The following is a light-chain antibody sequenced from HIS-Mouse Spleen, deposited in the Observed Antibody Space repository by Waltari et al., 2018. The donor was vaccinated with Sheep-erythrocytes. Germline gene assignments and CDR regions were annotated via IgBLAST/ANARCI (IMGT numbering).Light chain of an antibody. CDR2: EDS. J-gene: IGLJ2*01. CDR1: ALQKKY. V-gene: IGLV3-10*01. CDR3: YSTDSSGNHRV. Sequence: SYELTQPPSVSVSPGQTARITCSGDALQKKYAYWYQQKSGQAPVLVIYEDSKQPSGIPERFSGSSSGTMATLTISGAQVEDEADYYCYSTDSSGNHRVFGGGTKLTVL.